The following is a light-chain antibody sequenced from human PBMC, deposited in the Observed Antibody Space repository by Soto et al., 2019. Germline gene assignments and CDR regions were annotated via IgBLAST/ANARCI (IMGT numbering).Light chain of an antibody. CDR1: SSDVGAYDY. Sequence: QSALTQPASVSGSPGQSITISCTGTSSDVGAYDYVSWYQQYPGKAPKLMIYDATDRPSGVSDRFFGSKSGNTASLTISGLQAEDEADYYCSSYTSGSTPYVFGTGTKLTVL. CDR3: SSYTSGSTPYV. CDR2: DAT. V-gene: IGLV2-14*03. J-gene: IGLJ1*01.